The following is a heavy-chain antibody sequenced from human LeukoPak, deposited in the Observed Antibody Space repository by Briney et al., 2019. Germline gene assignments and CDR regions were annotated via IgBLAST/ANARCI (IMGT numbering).Heavy chain of an antibody. CDR2: IKQDGSEK. V-gene: IGHV3-7*03. J-gene: IGHJ4*02. CDR1: GFTFSSYW. CDR3: AKAANYDILTGYYLDY. D-gene: IGHD3-9*01. Sequence: GGSLRLSCAASGFTFSSYWMSWVRQAPGKGLEWVANIKQDGSEKYYVDSVKGRFTISRDNAKNSLYLQMNNLRAEDTAIYYYAKAANYDILTGYYLDYWGQGTLVTVSS.